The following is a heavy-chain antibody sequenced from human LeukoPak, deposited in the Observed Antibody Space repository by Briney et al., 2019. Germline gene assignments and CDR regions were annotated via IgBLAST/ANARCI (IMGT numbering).Heavy chain of an antibody. CDR2: ISWNSGSI. V-gene: IGHV3-9*01. J-gene: IGHJ6*02. CDR1: GFTFDDYA. CDR3: AKDMTPTTVQYYYYYYGMDV. Sequence: GGSLRLSCAASGFTFDDYAMHWVRQAPGKGLEWVSGISWNSGSIGYADSVKGRFTISRDNAKNSLYLQMNSLRAEDTALYYCAKDMTPTTVQYYYYYYGMDVWGQGTTVTVSS. D-gene: IGHD4-4*01.